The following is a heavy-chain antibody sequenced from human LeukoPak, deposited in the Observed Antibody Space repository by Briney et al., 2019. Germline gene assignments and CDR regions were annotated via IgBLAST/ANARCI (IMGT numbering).Heavy chain of an antibody. Sequence: ASVKVSCKASGDTFSSYAISWVRQAPGQGLEWMGGIIPIFGTANYAQKFQGRVTMTTDTSTSTAYMELRSLRSDDTAVYYCARAPTGTYYDFWSGYYDFDYWGQGTLVTVSS. D-gene: IGHD3-3*01. CDR3: ARAPTGTYYDFWSGYYDFDY. CDR1: GDTFSSYA. J-gene: IGHJ4*02. V-gene: IGHV1-69*05. CDR2: IIPIFGTA.